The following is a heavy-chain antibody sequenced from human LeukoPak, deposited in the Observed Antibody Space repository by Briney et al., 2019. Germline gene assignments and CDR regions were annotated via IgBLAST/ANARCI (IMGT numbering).Heavy chain of an antibody. V-gene: IGHV4-59*11. CDR3: TRGITAHYRSLGGFAFDI. CDR2: FYYDGST. J-gene: IGHJ3*02. CDR1: GASITQHY. Sequence: PSETLSLTCTVSGASITQHYWSWSRQPPGKGVEYMGYFYYDGSTNYTSSVRSRVTILVDTSKNQFTLNLRSVSAADTAKYYCTRGITAHYRSLGGFAFDIWGQGTMVAVSS. D-gene: IGHD3-16*01.